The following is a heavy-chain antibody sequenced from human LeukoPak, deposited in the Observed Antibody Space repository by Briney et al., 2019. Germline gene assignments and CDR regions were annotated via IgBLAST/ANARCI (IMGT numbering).Heavy chain of an antibody. J-gene: IGHJ4*02. CDR2: INSDGSST. D-gene: IGHD5-18*01. CDR1: GFTFSSYW. CDR3: AKDSAIQLWTVVVALDY. Sequence: GGSLRLSCAASGFTFSSYWMHWVRQAPGKGLVWVSRINSDGSSTSYADSVKGRFTISRDNAKNTLYLQMNSLRAEDTAVYYCAKDSAIQLWTVVVALDYWGQGTLVTVSS. V-gene: IGHV3-74*01.